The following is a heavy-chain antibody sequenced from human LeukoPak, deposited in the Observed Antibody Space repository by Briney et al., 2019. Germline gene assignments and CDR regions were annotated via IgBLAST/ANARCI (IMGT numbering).Heavy chain of an antibody. V-gene: IGHV3-30*18. CDR3: AKDDRGNEAPFDY. Sequence: GGSLRLSCTASGFTFSSYGMRWVRQAPGKGLEWVAVISYDGSNKYYADSVKGRFTISRDNSKNTLYLQMNSLRAEDTAVYYCAKDDRGNEAPFDYWGQGTLVTVSS. CDR1: GFTFSSYG. CDR2: ISYDGSNK. J-gene: IGHJ4*02.